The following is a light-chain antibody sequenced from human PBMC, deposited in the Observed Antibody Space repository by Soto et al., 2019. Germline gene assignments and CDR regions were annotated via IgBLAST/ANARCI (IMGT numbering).Light chain of an antibody. CDR3: QQYDDLPHS. CDR2: DAS. Sequence: DIQMTQSPSSLSASVGDRVTITCQASQDISNYLNWYQQKPGKAPKLLIYDASNLETGVPSRFNGSGSVTDFTFTISSLQPEDIETYYCQQYDDLPHSFRQGPKLEIK. J-gene: IGKJ2*01. CDR1: QDISNY. V-gene: IGKV1-33*01.